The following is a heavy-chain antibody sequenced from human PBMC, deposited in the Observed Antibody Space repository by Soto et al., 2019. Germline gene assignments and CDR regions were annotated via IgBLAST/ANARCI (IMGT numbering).Heavy chain of an antibody. Sequence: QAQLQESCPGLVKASQTLSLTCTVSGGSISSGGYCWSWIRQHPGKGLEWIGNIYYSGSTSYNPSLRSRLTMTVDTSKNQFSLKLSSVTAADTAVYSCARGRGQLVRVWYFDLWGRGTPVTVSS. V-gene: IGHV4-31*03. CDR3: ARGRGQLVRVWYFDL. CDR1: GGSISSGGYC. CDR2: IYYSGST. J-gene: IGHJ2*01. D-gene: IGHD3-10*01.